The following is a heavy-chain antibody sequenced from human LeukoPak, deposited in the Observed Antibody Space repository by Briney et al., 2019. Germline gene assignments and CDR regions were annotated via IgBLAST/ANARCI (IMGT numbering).Heavy chain of an antibody. CDR2: ISGSGGST. Sequence: GGSLRLSCAASGFTFSSYAMSWVRQAPGKGLEWVSAISGSGGSTYYADSVKGRFTISRDNSKNTLYLQMNSPRVEDTAVYYCAKGSDTLTGYHTSNWFGPWGQGTLVTVSS. CDR3: AKGSDTLTGYHTSNWFGP. CDR1: GFTFSSYA. V-gene: IGHV3-23*01. J-gene: IGHJ5*02. D-gene: IGHD3-9*01.